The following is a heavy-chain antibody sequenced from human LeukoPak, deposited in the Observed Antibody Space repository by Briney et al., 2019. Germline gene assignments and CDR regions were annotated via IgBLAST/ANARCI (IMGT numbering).Heavy chain of an antibody. J-gene: IGHJ4*02. CDR2: IWYDGSNK. Sequence: PGRSLRLSCAASGFTFSSYGMHWVRQAPGKGLEWVAVIWYDGSNKYYADSVKGRFTISRDNSKSTLYLQMNSLRAEDTAVYYCARDFYVGSGSYYIGYWGQGTLVTVSS. CDR3: ARDFYVGSGSYYIGY. D-gene: IGHD3-10*01. CDR1: GFTFSSYG. V-gene: IGHV3-33*01.